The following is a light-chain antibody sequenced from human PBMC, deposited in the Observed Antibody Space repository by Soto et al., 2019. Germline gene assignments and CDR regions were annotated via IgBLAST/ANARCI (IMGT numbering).Light chain of an antibody. CDR2: GAS. Sequence: EIVMTQSPATLSVSPGERATLSCMSSQSVSSNLAWYQQKPGQAPRLLIYGASTRATGIPARFSGSGSGTDSTLTINSLEPEDFAVYYCQQRSNWPPITFGQGTRLEIK. CDR3: QQRSNWPPIT. CDR1: QSVSSN. V-gene: IGKV3-15*01. J-gene: IGKJ5*01.